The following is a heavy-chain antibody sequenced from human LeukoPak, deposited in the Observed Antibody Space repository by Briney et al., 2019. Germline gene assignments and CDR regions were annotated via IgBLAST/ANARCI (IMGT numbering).Heavy chain of an antibody. CDR1: GGSFSGYY. CDR3: ARGRYSNYANDY. D-gene: IGHD4-11*01. V-gene: IGHV4-34*01. CDR2: INHSGST. Sequence: SETLSLTCAFYGGSFSGYYWSWIRQPPGKGLEWIGEINHSGSTNYNPSLKSRVTISVDTSKNQFSLKLSSVTAADTAVYYCARGRYSNYANDYWGQGTLVTVSS. J-gene: IGHJ4*02.